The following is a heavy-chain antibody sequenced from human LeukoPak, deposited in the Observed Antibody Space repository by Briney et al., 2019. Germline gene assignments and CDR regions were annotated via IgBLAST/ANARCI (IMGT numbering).Heavy chain of an antibody. J-gene: IGHJ4*02. CDR3: ARATCGGDCYSSSLSPYYFDY. V-gene: IGHV3-53*01. Sequence: GGSLRLSCAASGFTVSSNYMSWVRQAPGKGLEWVSVIYSGGSTYYADSVKGRFTISRDNSKNTLYLQMNSLRAEDTAVYYCARATCGGDCYSSSLSPYYFDYWGQGILVTVSS. D-gene: IGHD2-21*02. CDR2: IYSGGST. CDR1: GFTVSSNY.